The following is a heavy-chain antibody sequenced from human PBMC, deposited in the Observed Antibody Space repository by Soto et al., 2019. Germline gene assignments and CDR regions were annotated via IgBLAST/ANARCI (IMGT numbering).Heavy chain of an antibody. CDR1: GYSFTSYW. D-gene: IGHD5-12*01. V-gene: IGHV5-51*01. CDR2: VYPGDSDT. J-gene: IGHJ4*02. Sequence: PGVSLKISCKGSGYSFTSYWIAWVRQMPGKGLEWMGIVYPGDSDTRYSPSFQGQVTMSADKSNTIAYLQWSSLKASDTAMYYCARRGYGGYDFGYWDQGTLVTVSS. CDR3: ARRGYGGYDFGY.